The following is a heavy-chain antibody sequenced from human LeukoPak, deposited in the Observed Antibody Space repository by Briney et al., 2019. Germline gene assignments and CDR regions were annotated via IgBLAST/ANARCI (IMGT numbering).Heavy chain of an antibody. CDR2: IYYTGST. J-gene: IGHJ4*02. V-gene: IGHV4-59*01. CDR1: GGSISSYY. CDR3: ARVMGGYSYGSLDY. Sequence: SETLSLTCTVSGGSISSYYWSWIRQPPGKGLELIGYIYYTGSTNYNPSLKSRVTISVDTSKNQFSLKLSSVTAADTAVYYCARVMGGYSYGSLDYWGQGTLVTVSS. D-gene: IGHD5-18*01.